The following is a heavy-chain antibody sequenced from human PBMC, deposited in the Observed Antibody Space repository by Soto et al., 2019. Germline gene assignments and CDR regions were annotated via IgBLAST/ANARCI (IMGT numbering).Heavy chain of an antibody. Sequence: PSETLSLTCTVSGGSISSYYWSWIRQPPGKGLEWIGYIYYSGSTNYNPSLKSRVTISVDTSKNQFSLKLSSVTAADSAVYYCARHSLVRGVSYFDYWGQGTLVTVSS. D-gene: IGHD3-10*01. J-gene: IGHJ4*02. CDR3: ARHSLVRGVSYFDY. CDR2: IYYSGST. V-gene: IGHV4-59*08. CDR1: GGSISSYY.